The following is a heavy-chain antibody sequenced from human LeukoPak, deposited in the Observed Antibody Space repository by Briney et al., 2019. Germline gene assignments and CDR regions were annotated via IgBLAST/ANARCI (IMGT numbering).Heavy chain of an antibody. D-gene: IGHD3-3*01. CDR3: ARGSRVTIFGVVIKYYYYYMDV. Sequence: ASVKVSCKASGYTFTSYVINWVLQATGQGLEWMGWMNPNSGNTGYAQKFQGRVTMTRNTSISTAYMELSSLRSEDTAVYYCARGSRVTIFGVVIKYYYYYMDVWGKGTTVTVSS. V-gene: IGHV1-8*01. CDR1: GYTFTSYV. J-gene: IGHJ6*03. CDR2: MNPNSGNT.